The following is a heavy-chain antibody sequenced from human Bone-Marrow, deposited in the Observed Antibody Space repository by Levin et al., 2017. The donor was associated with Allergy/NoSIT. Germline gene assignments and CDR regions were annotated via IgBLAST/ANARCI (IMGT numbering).Heavy chain of an antibody. CDR3: ARGSKVADFWSGYSLPFDP. D-gene: IGHD3-3*01. CDR1: GFTFSSYS. V-gene: IGHV3-48*01. Sequence: GGSLRLSCAASGFTFSSYSMNWVRQAPGKGLEWVSYISSSSSTIYYADSVKGRFTISRDNAKNSLYLQMNSLRAEDTAVYYCARGSKVADFWSGYSLPFDPWGQGTLVTVSS. J-gene: IGHJ5*02. CDR2: ISSSSSTI.